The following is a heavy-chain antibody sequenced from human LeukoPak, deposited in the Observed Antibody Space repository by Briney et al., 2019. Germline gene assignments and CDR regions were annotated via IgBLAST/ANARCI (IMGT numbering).Heavy chain of an antibody. CDR2: IKQDGSEK. J-gene: IGHJ4*02. CDR3: ARDLPFYYDSSGYLNYFDY. D-gene: IGHD3-22*01. Sequence: GGSLRLSCAASGFTFSSYWMSWVRQAPGKGLEWVANIKQDGSEKYYVDSVKGRFTISRDNAKNSLYLQMNSLRAEDTAVYYCARDLPFYYDSSGYLNYFDYWAREPWSPSPQ. CDR1: GFTFSSYW. V-gene: IGHV3-7*01.